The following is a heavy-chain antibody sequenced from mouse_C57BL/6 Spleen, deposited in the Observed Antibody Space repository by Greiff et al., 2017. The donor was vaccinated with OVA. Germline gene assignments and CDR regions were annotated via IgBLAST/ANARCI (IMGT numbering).Heavy chain of an antibody. Sequence: VQLQQSGAELVMPGASVKLSCKASGYTFTSYWMHWVKQRPGQGLEWIGEIDPSDSYTNYNQKFKGKSTLTVDKSSSTAYMQLSSLTSEDSAVYYCARTGPYAMDYWGQGTSVTVSS. V-gene: IGHV1-69*01. CDR3: ARTGPYAMDY. CDR2: IDPSDSYT. J-gene: IGHJ4*01. CDR1: GYTFTSYW. D-gene: IGHD4-1*01.